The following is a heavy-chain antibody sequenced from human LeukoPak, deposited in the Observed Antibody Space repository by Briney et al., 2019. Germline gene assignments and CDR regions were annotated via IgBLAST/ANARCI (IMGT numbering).Heavy chain of an antibody. J-gene: IGHJ4*02. CDR2: ISGSGGST. CDR3: AKSGDSSGYYCLDY. CDR1: GFTFSSYA. Sequence: GGSLRLSCAASGFTFSSYAMSRVRQAPGKGLEWVSAISGSGGSTYYADSVRGRFTISRDNSKNTLYLQMNSLRAEDTAVYYCAKSGDSSGYYCLDYWGQGTLVTVSS. V-gene: IGHV3-23*01. D-gene: IGHD3-22*01.